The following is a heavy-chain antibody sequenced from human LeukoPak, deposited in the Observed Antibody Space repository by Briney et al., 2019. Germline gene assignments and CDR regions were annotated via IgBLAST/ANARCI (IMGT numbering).Heavy chain of an antibody. CDR3: AKERYSSGMYYFDY. D-gene: IGHD6-19*01. J-gene: IGHJ4*02. V-gene: IGHV3-33*06. CDR2: IWYDGSNK. Sequence: GGSLRLSCAASGFTFSSYAMSWVRQAPGKGLEWVAVIWYDGSNKYYADSVKGRFTISRDNSKNTLYLQMNSLRAEDTAVYYCAKERYSSGMYYFDYWGQGTLVTVSS. CDR1: GFTFSSYA.